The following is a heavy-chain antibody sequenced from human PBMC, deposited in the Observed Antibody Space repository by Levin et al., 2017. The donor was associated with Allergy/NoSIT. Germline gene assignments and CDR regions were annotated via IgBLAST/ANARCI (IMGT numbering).Heavy chain of an antibody. CDR1: GYNFTNTA. Sequence: GESLKISCKASGYNFTNTAINWVRQAPGQGLEWMGWINTNTGNPTYAQGFTGRFVFSLDTSVSTAYLQISSLKAEDTAVYYCAGATVPYCRGGTCYSATYWFDPWGQGTLVTVSS. CDR2: INTNTGNP. J-gene: IGHJ5*02. V-gene: IGHV7-4-1*02. D-gene: IGHD2-15*01. CDR3: AGATVPYCRGGTCYSATYWFDP.